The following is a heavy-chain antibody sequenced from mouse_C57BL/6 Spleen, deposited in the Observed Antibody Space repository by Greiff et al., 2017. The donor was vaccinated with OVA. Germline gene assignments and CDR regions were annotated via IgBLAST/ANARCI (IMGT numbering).Heavy chain of an antibody. D-gene: IGHD1-1*01. CDR2: INPSNGGT. V-gene: IGHV1-53*01. CDR1: GYTFTSYW. J-gene: IGHJ4*01. Sequence: QVHVKQPGTELVKPGASVKLSCKASGYTFTSYWMHWVKQRPGQGLEWIGNINPSNGGTNYNEKLKSKATLTVDKSSSTAYMQLSSLTSEDSAVYYCARSGLLRYYYAMDYWGQGTSVTVSS. CDR3: ARSGLLRYYYAMDY.